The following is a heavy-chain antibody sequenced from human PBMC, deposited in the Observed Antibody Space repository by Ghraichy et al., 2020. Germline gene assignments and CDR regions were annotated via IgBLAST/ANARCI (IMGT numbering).Heavy chain of an antibody. D-gene: IGHD3-16*01. Sequence: GGSLRLSCAASGFTFSSYYMTWVRQAPGKGLEWVSAISASGTSTYYADSVKGQFTNSRDNSKNTLYLQVNSLRAEDTAVYYCAKFLLGSYWYFDLWGRGTLVTVSS. CDR3: AKFLLGSYWYFDL. V-gene: IGHV3-23*01. CDR2: ISASGTST. CDR1: GFTFSSYY. J-gene: IGHJ2*01.